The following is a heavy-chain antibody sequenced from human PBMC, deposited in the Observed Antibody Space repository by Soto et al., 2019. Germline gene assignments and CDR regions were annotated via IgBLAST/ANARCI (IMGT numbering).Heavy chain of an antibody. CDR1: GFTVSSNY. CDR2: VHSGGNT. V-gene: IGHV3-66*01. CDR3: ARAPYSSSWYTFDP. J-gene: IGHJ5*02. D-gene: IGHD6-13*01. Sequence: PGGSLRLSCASSGFTVSSNYMSWVRQAPGNGLEWVSVVHSGGNTYYADSVKGRFTVSRDISKNTLYLQMNSLRAEDTAVYYCARAPYSSSWYTFDPSGQGTLVTVSS.